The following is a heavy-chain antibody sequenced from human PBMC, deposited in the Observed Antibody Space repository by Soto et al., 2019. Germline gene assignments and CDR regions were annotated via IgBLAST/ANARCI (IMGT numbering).Heavy chain of an antibody. CDR2: IHYSGST. J-gene: IGHJ6*02. V-gene: IGHV4-30-4*01. CDR1: GGSISTDHYH. Sequence: QVQLQESGPGLVRPSQTLSLTCTVSGGSISTDHYHWTWIRQTPGKGLEWIGYIHYSGSTYLNPSLQRRVSMSVDTSNNLFFLKLSSVTAADTAAYFCAREDDGGDRDYFAVDDWGQGTTVTVSS. CDR3: AREDDGGDRDYFAVDD. D-gene: IGHD2-21*02.